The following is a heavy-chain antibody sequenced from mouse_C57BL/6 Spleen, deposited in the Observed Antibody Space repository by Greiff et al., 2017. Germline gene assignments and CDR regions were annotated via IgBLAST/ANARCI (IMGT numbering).Heavy chain of an antibody. CDR1: GYTFTSYG. V-gene: IGHV1-81*01. CDR2: IYPRSGNT. J-gene: IGHJ1*03. CDR3: ARPLSSFRWYFDV. Sequence: QVQLQQSGAELARPGASVKLSCKASGYTFTSYGISWVKQRTGQGLEWIGEIYPRSGNTYYNEKFKGKATLTADKSSSTAYMELRRLQSQDSAVYFCARPLSSFRWYFDVWGTGTTVTVSS. D-gene: IGHD1-1*01.